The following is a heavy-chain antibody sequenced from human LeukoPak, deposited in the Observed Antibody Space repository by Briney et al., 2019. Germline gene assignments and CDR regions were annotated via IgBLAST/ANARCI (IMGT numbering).Heavy chain of an antibody. CDR1: GGSISGYY. J-gene: IGHJ3*02. CDR2: INYSGST. Sequence: SETPSLTCTVSGGSISGYYWSWMRQPPGQGLEWIGYINYSGSTNYNPSLKSRDTMSVDTSKNQFSLKLSSVTAADTAVYYCARRRKDSAFDIWGQGTMVTVSS. CDR3: ARRRKDSAFDI. D-gene: IGHD3/OR15-3a*01. V-gene: IGHV4-59*08.